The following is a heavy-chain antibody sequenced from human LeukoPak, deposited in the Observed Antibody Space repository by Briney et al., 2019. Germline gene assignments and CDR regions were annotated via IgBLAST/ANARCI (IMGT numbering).Heavy chain of an antibody. CDR3: ARLFYDHLWGTYRNGWDYFDY. CDR1: GGSISTTSYY. D-gene: IGHD3-16*02. J-gene: IGHJ4*02. Sequence: SETLSLTCDVSGGSISTTSYYWGWIRQPPGKGLEWIGTISYSGISHYNPSLKSRVTISVETSKTHFSLRLSSVTAADTAVYYCARLFYDHLWGTYRNGWDYFDYWGLGTLVTVSS. V-gene: IGHV4-39*02. CDR2: ISYSGIS.